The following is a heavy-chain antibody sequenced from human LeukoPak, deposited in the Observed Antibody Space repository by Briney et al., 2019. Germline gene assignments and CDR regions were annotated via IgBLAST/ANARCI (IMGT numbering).Heavy chain of an antibody. CDR1: GGSISSSSYY. V-gene: IGHV4-39*01. Sequence: SETLSLTCTVSGGSISSSSYYWGWIRQPPGKGLEWIGSIYYSGSTYYNPSLKSRVTISVDTSKNQFSLKLSSVTAADTAVYYCARHEGGYGFWSGETYYYGMDVWGQGTTVTVSS. D-gene: IGHD3-3*01. CDR3: ARHEGGYGFWSGETYYYGMDV. J-gene: IGHJ6*02. CDR2: IYYSGST.